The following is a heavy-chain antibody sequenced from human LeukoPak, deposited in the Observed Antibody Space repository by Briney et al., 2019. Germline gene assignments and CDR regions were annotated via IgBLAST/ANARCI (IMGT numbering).Heavy chain of an antibody. V-gene: IGHV3-23*01. CDR3: AKAACSATSCYEDY. CDR1: GFTFSSYA. J-gene: IGHJ4*02. CDR2: ISGSGGRK. D-gene: IGHD2-2*01. Sequence: PGGSLRLSCAASGFTFSSYAMNWVRQAPGKGLEWVSIISGSGGRKYYADSVKGRFIISRDNSKNTLYLQMNNLRGEDTAVYYCAKAACSATSCYEDYWGQGTLVTVSS.